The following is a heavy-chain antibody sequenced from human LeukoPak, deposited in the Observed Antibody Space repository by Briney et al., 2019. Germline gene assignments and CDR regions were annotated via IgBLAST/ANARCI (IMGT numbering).Heavy chain of an antibody. Sequence: ASVKVSCKVSGYTLTELFMHWVRQAPGKGLEWMGGFDPEDGETIYAQQFQGRVTMTEDTSTDTAYMELSSLRSEDTGVYFCATVTFERGYSYGFDYWGQGTVVSIFS. J-gene: IGHJ4*02. D-gene: IGHD5-18*01. CDR2: FDPEDGET. V-gene: IGHV1-24*01. CDR1: GYTLTELF. CDR3: ATVTFERGYSYGFDY.